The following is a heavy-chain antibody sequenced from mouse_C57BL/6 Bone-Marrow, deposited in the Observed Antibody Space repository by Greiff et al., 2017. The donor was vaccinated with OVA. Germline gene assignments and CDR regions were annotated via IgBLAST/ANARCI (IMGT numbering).Heavy chain of an antibody. V-gene: IGHV6-6*01. CDR2: IRNKANNHAT. D-gene: IGHD3-2*02. J-gene: IGHJ1*03. CDR3: TYSSGYVHWYFDV. CDR1: GFTFSDAW. Sequence: EVKLVESGGGLVQPGGSLKLSCAASGFTFSDAWMDWVRQSPEKGLEWVAEIRNKANNHATYYAVSVKGRFTISRDDSKSSVYLQMNSLRAEDTGIDYCTYSSGYVHWYFDVWGTGTTVTVSS.